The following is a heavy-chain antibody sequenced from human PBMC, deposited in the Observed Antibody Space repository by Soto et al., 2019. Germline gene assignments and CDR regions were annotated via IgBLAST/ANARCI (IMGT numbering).Heavy chain of an antibody. CDR1: GGTFSIYT. D-gene: IGHD3-22*01. CDR2: IIPILGIA. V-gene: IGHV1-69*02. CDR3: ASRYDSSDY. J-gene: IGHJ4*02. Sequence: QVQLVQSGAEVKKPGSSVKVSCKASGGTFSIYTISWVRQAPGQGLEWMGRIIPILGIANYAQKFQGRVTMTADKSTSTAYMELSSLRSEDTAVYYCASRYDSSDYWGQGTLVTVSS.